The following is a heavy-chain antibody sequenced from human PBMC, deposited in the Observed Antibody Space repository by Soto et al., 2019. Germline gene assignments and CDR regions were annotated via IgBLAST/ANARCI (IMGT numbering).Heavy chain of an antibody. V-gene: IGHV3-23*01. Sequence: EVQLLESGGGLVQPGGSLRLSCAASGFTFSSYAMSWVRQAPGKGLEWVSAISGSGGSTYYADSVKGRFTISRDNSKNTLQLQMHSLRAEDTAVYYCAKDQDYDFWSGYYALDSGGQGTMVTVSS. D-gene: IGHD3-3*01. J-gene: IGHJ4*02. CDR1: GFTFSSYA. CDR3: AKDQDYDFWSGYYALDS. CDR2: ISGSGGST.